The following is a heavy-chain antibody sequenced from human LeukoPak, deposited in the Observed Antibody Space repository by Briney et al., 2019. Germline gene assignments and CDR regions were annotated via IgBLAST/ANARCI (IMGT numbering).Heavy chain of an antibody. CDR2: INWNGGST. CDR3: ARDYCGGDCYPFDY. Sequence: GSLRLSCAVSGFTFDDYGVSWVRQAPGKGLEWVSGINWNGGSTGYADSVKGRFTISRDNAKKSVYLKMNSLRGEDTALYYCARDYCGGDCYPFDYWGQGTLVTVSS. CDR1: GFTFDDYG. V-gene: IGHV3-20*04. D-gene: IGHD2-21*02. J-gene: IGHJ4*02.